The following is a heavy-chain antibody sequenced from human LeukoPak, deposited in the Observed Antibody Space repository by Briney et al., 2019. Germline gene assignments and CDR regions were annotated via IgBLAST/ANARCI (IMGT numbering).Heavy chain of an antibody. V-gene: IGHV4-34*01. CDR2: INHSRGT. Sequence: SETLSLTCAVYGGSFSGYYWSWVRQPPGKGLEWIGEINHSRGTNYNPSLKSRVTISVDTSKNQFSLNLSSVTAADTAVYYCARAGRSGGKYWGQGTLVTVSS. J-gene: IGHJ4*02. CDR1: GGSFSGYY. CDR3: ARAGRSGGKY. D-gene: IGHD2-15*01.